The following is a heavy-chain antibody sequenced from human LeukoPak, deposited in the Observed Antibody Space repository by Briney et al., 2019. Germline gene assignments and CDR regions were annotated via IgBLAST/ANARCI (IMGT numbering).Heavy chain of an antibody. D-gene: IGHD3-22*01. J-gene: IGHJ5*02. CDR2: IYYSGST. Sequence: SETLSPTCTVSGGSISSYYWSWIRQPPGKGLEWIGYIYYSGSTNYNPSLKSRVTISVDTSKNQFSLKLSSVTAADTAVYYCAREMSREDYYDSSGYYQGWFDPWGQGTLVTVSS. CDR1: GGSISSYY. V-gene: IGHV4-59*12. CDR3: AREMSREDYYDSSGYYQGWFDP.